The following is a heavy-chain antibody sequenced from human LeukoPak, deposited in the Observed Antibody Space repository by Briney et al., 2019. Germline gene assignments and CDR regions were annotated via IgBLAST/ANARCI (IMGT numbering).Heavy chain of an antibody. CDR2: IHHSGST. CDR3: ARQGYYCSGGSCYDWFDP. CDR1: GYSISSGYY. V-gene: IGHV4-38-2*02. D-gene: IGHD2-15*01. Sequence: KPSETLSLTCTVSGYSISSGYYWGWIRQPPGKGLEWIGSIHHSGSTYYNPSLKSRVTISVDTSKNQFSLKLSSVTAADTAVYYCARQGYYCSGGSCYDWFDPWGQGTLVTVSS. J-gene: IGHJ5*02.